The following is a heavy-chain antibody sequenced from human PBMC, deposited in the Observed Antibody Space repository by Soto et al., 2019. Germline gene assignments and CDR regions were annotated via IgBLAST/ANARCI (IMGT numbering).Heavy chain of an antibody. V-gene: IGHV1-3*01. Sequence: ASVKVSCKASGYTFTSYAMHWVRQAPGQRLEWMGWINAGNGNTKYSQKFQGRVTITRDTSASTAYMELSSLRSEDTAVYHCARDRGRVAAPYGMDVWGQGTTVTVSS. J-gene: IGHJ6*02. CDR1: GYTFTSYA. CDR2: INAGNGNT. D-gene: IGHD6-6*01. CDR3: ARDRGRVAAPYGMDV.